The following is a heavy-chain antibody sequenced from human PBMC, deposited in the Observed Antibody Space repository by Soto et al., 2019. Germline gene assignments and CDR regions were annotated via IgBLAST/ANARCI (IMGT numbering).Heavy chain of an antibody. CDR2: ISWNSGSI. CDR1: GFTFDDYA. D-gene: IGHD3-9*01. Sequence: PGGSVRLSCASSGFTFDDYAMHWVRQAPGKGLEWVSGISWNSGSIGYADSVKGRFTISRDNAKNSLYLQMNSLRAEDTALYYCAKAPAGYFDYWGQGTLVTVSS. V-gene: IGHV3-9*01. J-gene: IGHJ4*02. CDR3: AKAPAGYFDY.